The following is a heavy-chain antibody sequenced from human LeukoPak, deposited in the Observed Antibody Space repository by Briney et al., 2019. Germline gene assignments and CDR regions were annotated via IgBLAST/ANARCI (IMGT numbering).Heavy chain of an antibody. CDR1: GASISYDY. CDR3: ARLSDITMVRGVLYYYYYYMDV. Sequence: PSETLSLTCTVSGASISYDYWNWIRQPPGKGLEWIGYIHYSGTTNYNPSLRSRLTISVDTSKNQFSLKLSSVTAADTAVYYCARLSDITMVRGVLYYYYYYMDVWGKGTTVTVSS. D-gene: IGHD3-10*01. CDR2: IHYSGTT. J-gene: IGHJ6*03. V-gene: IGHV4-59*12.